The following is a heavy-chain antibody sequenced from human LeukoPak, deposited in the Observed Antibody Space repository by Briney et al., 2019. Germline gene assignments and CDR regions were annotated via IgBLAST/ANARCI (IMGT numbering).Heavy chain of an antibody. Sequence: SETLSLTCAVYGGSFSGYYWSWIRQPPGKGLEWIGEINHSGSTNYNPSLKSRVTISVDTSKNQFSLKLSSVTAADTAVYYCARGGITTYYYDSSGYPYYFDYWGQGTLVTVSS. V-gene: IGHV4-34*01. D-gene: IGHD3-22*01. CDR2: INHSGST. CDR1: GGSFSGYY. CDR3: ARGGITTYYYDSSGYPYYFDY. J-gene: IGHJ4*02.